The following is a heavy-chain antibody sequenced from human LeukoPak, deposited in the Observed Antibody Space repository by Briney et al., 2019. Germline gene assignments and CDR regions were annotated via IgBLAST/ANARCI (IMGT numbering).Heavy chain of an antibody. Sequence: PSQTLSLTCTVSGGSISSGGYYWSWTRQHPGKGLEWIGYIYYSGSTYYNPSLKSRVTISVDTSKNQFSLKLSSVTAADTAVYYCAREVGRYCSSTSSYDDAFDIWGQGTMVTVSS. J-gene: IGHJ3*02. D-gene: IGHD2-2*01. CDR1: GGSISSGGYY. V-gene: IGHV4-31*03. CDR2: IYYSGST. CDR3: AREVGRYCSSTSSYDDAFDI.